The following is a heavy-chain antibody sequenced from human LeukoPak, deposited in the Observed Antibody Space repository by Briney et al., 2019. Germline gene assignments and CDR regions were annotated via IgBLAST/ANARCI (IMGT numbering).Heavy chain of an antibody. CDR2: IWYDGSNK. CDR3: AKDSCTNGVCYWYYFDY. Sequence: GGSLRLSCAASGFTFSSYGMHWVRQAPGKGLEWVAVIWYDGSNKYYADSVKGRFTISRDNSKNTLYLQMNSLRAEDTAVYYCAKDSCTNGVCYWYYFDYWGQGTLVTVSS. D-gene: IGHD2-8*01. J-gene: IGHJ4*02. V-gene: IGHV3-33*06. CDR1: GFTFSSYG.